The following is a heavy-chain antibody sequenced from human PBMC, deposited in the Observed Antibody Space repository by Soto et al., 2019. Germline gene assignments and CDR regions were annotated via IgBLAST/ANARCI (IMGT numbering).Heavy chain of an antibody. Sequence: EVQLVESGGGLVQPGGSLRLSCAASGFTFSSYSMNWVRQAPGKGLEWVSYISSSSSTIYYADSVKGQFTISRDNAKNSLYLQMNSLRAEDTAVYYCARGDDFWSGYPDRDYYRDFWGKGTTVTVSS. V-gene: IGHV3-48*01. CDR3: ARGDDFWSGYPDRDYYRDF. J-gene: IGHJ6*03. CDR2: ISSSSSTI. D-gene: IGHD3-3*01. CDR1: GFTFSSYS.